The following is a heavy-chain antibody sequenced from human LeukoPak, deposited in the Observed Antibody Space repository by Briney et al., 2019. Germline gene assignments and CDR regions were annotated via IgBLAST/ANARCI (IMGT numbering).Heavy chain of an antibody. D-gene: IGHD3-3*01. Sequence: SQTLSLTSAISGDSVSSNSAAWNWLRQSSSGGLEWLGRTYYRSKWNNEYAVSVKGRMTISPDTSENQFSLHLDSVTPEDTAVYFCARGFRKDFLSGYYVFDFWGQGTRVTVSS. J-gene: IGHJ4*02. CDR2: TYYRSKWNN. V-gene: IGHV6-1*01. CDR1: GDSVSSNSAA. CDR3: ARGFRKDFLSGYYVFDF.